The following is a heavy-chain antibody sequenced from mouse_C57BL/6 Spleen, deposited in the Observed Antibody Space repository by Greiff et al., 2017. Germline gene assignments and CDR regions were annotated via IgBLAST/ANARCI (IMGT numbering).Heavy chain of an antibody. D-gene: IGHD2-4*01. Sequence: EVQLQQSGTVLARPGASVKMSCKTSGYTFTSYWMHWVKQRPGQGLEWIGAIYPGNSDTSYNQKFKGKAKLTAVTSASTAYMELSSLTNQDSAVXYCTRRDEYDGGAFDYWGQGTTLTVSS. CDR3: TRRDEYDGGAFDY. CDR2: IYPGNSDT. J-gene: IGHJ2*01. CDR1: GYTFTSYW. V-gene: IGHV1-5*01.